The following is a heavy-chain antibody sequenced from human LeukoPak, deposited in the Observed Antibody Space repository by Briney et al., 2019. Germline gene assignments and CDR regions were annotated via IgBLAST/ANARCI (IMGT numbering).Heavy chain of an antibody. D-gene: IGHD2-2*01. J-gene: IGHJ6*02. CDR1: GFTFSSYG. Sequence: GGSLRLSCAASGFTFSSYGMHWVRQAPGKGLEWVAVISYDGSNKYYADSVKGRFTISRDNSKNTLYLQMNSLRAGDTAVYYCAKDLRYQLLSYYYYYGMDVWGQGTTVTVSS. CDR2: ISYDGSNK. V-gene: IGHV3-30*18. CDR3: AKDLRYQLLSYYYYYGMDV.